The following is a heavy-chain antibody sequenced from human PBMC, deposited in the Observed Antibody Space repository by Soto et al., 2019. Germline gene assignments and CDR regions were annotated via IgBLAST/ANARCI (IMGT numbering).Heavy chain of an antibody. V-gene: IGHV1-46*03. CDR1: GYTFTSYY. Sequence: ASVKVSCKASGYTFTSYYMHWVRQAPGQGLEWMGIINPSGGSTSYAQKFQGRVTMTRDTSTSTVYMELSSLRSEDTAVYYCASPLDSDFWSGYYSGKMNDAFDIWGQGTMVTVSS. CDR2: INPSGGST. J-gene: IGHJ3*02. D-gene: IGHD3-3*01. CDR3: ASPLDSDFWSGYYSGKMNDAFDI.